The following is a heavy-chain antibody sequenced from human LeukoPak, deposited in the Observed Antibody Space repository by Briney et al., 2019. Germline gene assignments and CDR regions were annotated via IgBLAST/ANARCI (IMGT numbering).Heavy chain of an antibody. V-gene: IGHV4-59*08. CDR1: GGSISSYY. Sequence: SETLSLTCTVSGGSISSYYWSWIRQPPGKGLEWIGYIYYSGSTNYNPSLKSRVTISVDTSKNQFSLKLSSVTAADTAVYYCARAYSSSWYSVYYYYMDVWGKGTTVTVSS. D-gene: IGHD6-13*01. CDR2: IYYSGST. J-gene: IGHJ6*03. CDR3: ARAYSSSWYSVYYYYMDV.